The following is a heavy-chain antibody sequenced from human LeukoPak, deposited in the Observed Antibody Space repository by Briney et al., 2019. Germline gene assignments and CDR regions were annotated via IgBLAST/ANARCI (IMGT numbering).Heavy chain of an antibody. J-gene: IGHJ4*02. CDR3: TKTSPGVPLDF. V-gene: IGHV4-34*01. CDR1: GVSFSGSY. Sequence: KPSGTLSLTCAVSGVSFSGSYWSWIRQPPGKGPEWVGEISHSGRTSYNPSLKSRVTISLDTSKNQFSLRLTFVTAADTAVYYCTKTSPGVPLDFWGQGTLVTVSS. D-gene: IGHD3-10*01. CDR2: ISHSGRT.